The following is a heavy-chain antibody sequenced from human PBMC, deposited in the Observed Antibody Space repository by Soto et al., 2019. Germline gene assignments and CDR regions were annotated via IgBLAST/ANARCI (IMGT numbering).Heavy chain of an antibody. CDR1: GFNFNTYA. Sequence: EVHLLESGGGLVQPGGSLRLSCAGSGFNFNTYAMTWVRQAPGKGLEWVSMISDSGGSTYYSGSVRGRFTISRDNSRNTLYLQMNSLRADDTAIYYCAKHWGIPAPDDYWGQGTLVTVSS. D-gene: IGHD6-13*01. CDR2: ISDSGGST. J-gene: IGHJ4*02. V-gene: IGHV3-23*01. CDR3: AKHWGIPAPDDY.